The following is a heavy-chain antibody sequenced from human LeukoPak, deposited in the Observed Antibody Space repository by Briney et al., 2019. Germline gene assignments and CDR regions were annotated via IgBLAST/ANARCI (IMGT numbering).Heavy chain of an antibody. Sequence: SETLSLTCTGSGGSISSYYWSWIRQPPGKGLEWIGYIYYSGSTNYNPSLKSRVTISVDTSKNQFSLKLSSVTAADTAVYYCARGDERSAFDIWGQGTMVTVSS. CDR3: ARGDERSAFDI. CDR1: GGSISSYY. D-gene: IGHD6-25*01. V-gene: IGHV4-59*01. CDR2: IYYSGST. J-gene: IGHJ3*02.